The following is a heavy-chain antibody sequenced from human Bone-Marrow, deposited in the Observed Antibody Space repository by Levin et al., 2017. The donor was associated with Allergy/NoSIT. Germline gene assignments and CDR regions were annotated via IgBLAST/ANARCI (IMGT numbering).Heavy chain of an antibody. J-gene: IGHJ6*02. Sequence: ASVKVSCKASGGSFNSYAISWVRQAPGHGLEWMGRIIPIFGITNYAQEFQGRVTITADRSTSTSYLEVSSLRSDDTAVYYCAKAEGLIYYYGLDVWGLGTTVIVSS. D-gene: IGHD2-8*01. CDR1: GGSFNSYA. V-gene: IGHV1-69*04. CDR2: IIPIFGIT. CDR3: AKAEGLIYYYGLDV.